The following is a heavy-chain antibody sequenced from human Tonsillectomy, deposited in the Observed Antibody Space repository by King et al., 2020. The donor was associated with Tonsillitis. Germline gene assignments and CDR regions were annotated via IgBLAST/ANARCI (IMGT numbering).Heavy chain of an antibody. D-gene: IGHD3-22*01. CDR2: ISYDGSYK. CDR3: AKEEGYYYDSSGYYGYDY. J-gene: IGHJ4*02. V-gene: IGHV3-30*18. CDR1: GLTLSSFG. Sequence: VQLVEFGGGVVQPGRSLRLSCAASGLTLSSFGMHWVRQAPGKGLQWVAVISYDGSYKYYADSVKGRFTISRDNSKNTLYLQMNSLRAEDTAVYYCAKEEGYYYDSSGYYGYDYWGQGTLVTVSS.